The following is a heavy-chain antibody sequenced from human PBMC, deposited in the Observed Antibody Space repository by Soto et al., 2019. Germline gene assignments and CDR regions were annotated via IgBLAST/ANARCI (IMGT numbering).Heavy chain of an antibody. CDR1: GFTFSSYA. CDR2: ISYDGSNK. V-gene: IGHV3-30-3*01. D-gene: IGHD1-26*01. CDR3: ARVEVIVGGYFDY. Sequence: QVQLVESGGGVVQPGRSLRLSCAASGFTFSSYAMHWVRQAPGTGLEWVAVISYDGSNKYYADSVKGRFTISRDNSKNTLSLQMNSLRVEDTAVYYCARVEVIVGGYFDYWGQGTLVTVSS. J-gene: IGHJ4*02.